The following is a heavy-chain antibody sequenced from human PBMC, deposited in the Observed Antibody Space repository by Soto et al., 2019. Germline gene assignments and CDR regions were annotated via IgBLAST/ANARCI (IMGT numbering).Heavy chain of an antibody. CDR3: ATSIYYDSSGLGVDY. CDR2: ISYDGSNK. Sequence: GGSLRLSCAASGFTFSSYGMHWVRQAPGKGLEWVAVISYDGSNKYYADSVKGRFTISRDNSKNTPYLQMNSLRAKDTAVYYGATSIYYDSSGLGVDYWGQGTLVTVSS. J-gene: IGHJ4*02. CDR1: GFTFSSYG. V-gene: IGHV3-30*03. D-gene: IGHD3-22*01.